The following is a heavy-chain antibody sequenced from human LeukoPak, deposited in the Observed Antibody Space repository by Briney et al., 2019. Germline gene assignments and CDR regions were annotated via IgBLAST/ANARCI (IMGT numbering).Heavy chain of an antibody. CDR1: GGSISSYY. Sequence: SETLSLTCTVSGGSISSYYWSWIRQPPGKGLEWIGYIYYSGSTNYNPSLKSRVTISVDTSRNQFSLKLSSVTAADTAVYYCARVGFIAAAGTRSYFDYWGQGTLVTVSS. CDR3: ARVGFIAAAGTRSYFDY. D-gene: IGHD6-13*01. J-gene: IGHJ4*02. CDR2: IYYSGST. V-gene: IGHV4-59*08.